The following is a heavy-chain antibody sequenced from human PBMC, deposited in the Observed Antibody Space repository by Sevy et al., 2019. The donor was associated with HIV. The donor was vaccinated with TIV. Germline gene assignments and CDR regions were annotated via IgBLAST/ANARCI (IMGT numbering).Heavy chain of an antibody. J-gene: IGHJ3*02. CDR2: INPNSGGT. CDR3: AEVLKNYYYGSGSYYNDDAFDI. Sequence: ASVKVSCKASGYTFTGYYMHWVRQAPGQGLEWMGWINPNSGGTNYAQKFQGRVTMTRDTSISTAYMELTRLRSDETAVDYFAEVLKNYYYGSGSYYNDDAFDIWGQGTMVTVSS. CDR1: GYTFTGYY. D-gene: IGHD3-10*01. V-gene: IGHV1-2*02.